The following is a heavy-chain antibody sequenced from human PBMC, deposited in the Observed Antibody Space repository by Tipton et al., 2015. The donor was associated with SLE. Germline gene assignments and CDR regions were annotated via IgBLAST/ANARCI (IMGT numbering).Heavy chain of an antibody. J-gene: IGHJ5*02. CDR1: GDSVSSNSAA. V-gene: IGHV6-1*01. Sequence: GLVKPSQTLSLTCAISGDSVSSNSAAWNWIRQSPSRGLEWLGRTYYRSKWYNDYAVSVKSRITINPDTSKNQFSLQLNSVTPEDTAVYYCARRTRQEPNYGSNWFDPWGQGTLVTVSS. CDR3: ARRTRQEPNYGSNWFDP. CDR2: TYYRSKWYN. D-gene: IGHD3-10*01.